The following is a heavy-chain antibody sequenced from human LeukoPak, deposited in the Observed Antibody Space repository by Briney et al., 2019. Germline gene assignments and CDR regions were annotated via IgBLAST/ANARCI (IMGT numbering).Heavy chain of an antibody. J-gene: IGHJ4*02. V-gene: IGHV3-30*18. CDR1: GFTFSSYG. D-gene: IGHD3-22*01. Sequence: GGSLRLSCAASGFTFSSYGMHWVRQAPGKGLEWVAVISYDGSNKYYADSVKGRFTISRDNSKNTLYLQMNSLRAEDTAVYYCAKGGDVGYYDSSALDYWGQGTLVTVSS. CDR3: AKGGDVGYYDSSALDY. CDR2: ISYDGSNK.